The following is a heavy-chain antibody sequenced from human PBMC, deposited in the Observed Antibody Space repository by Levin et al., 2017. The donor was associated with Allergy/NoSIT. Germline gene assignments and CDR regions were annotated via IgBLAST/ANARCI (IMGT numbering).Heavy chain of an antibody. CDR2: TNTDGRTT. J-gene: IGHJ6*02. Sequence: GGSLRLSCAASGFSFSTSFMDWVRQAPGKGLVWLSRTNTDGRTTSYADSVKGRFSISRDNAKNTLYLPMNSLRAEDTAVYYCARELRGIYYAMDVWGQGTTVSVSS. V-gene: IGHV3-74*01. D-gene: IGHD3-10*01. CDR3: ARELRGIYYAMDV. CDR1: GFSFSTSF.